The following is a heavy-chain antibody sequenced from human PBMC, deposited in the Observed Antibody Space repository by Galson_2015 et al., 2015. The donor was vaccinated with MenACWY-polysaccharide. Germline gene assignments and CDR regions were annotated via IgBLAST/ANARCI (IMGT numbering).Heavy chain of an antibody. Sequence: SLRLSCAASGFTFSSSWMTWVRQAPGKGLEWMAKIKEDGSKVYYVDSVKGRFTISRDNAKNLLYLQMNSLRAEDTAVYYCARYGNLGYWGQGTQVTVSS. D-gene: IGHD1-14*01. CDR1: GFTFSSSW. V-gene: IGHV3-7*01. CDR2: IKEDGSKV. J-gene: IGHJ4*02. CDR3: ARYGNLGY.